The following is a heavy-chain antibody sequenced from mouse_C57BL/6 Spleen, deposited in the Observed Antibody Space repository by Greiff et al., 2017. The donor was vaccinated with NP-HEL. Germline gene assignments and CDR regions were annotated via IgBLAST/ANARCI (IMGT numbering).Heavy chain of an antibody. J-gene: IGHJ1*03. CDR3: AREEKAKRSYGSSYWYFDV. Sequence: SGPELVKPGDSVKISCKASGYSFTGYFMNWVMQSHGKSLEWIGRINPYNGDTFYNQKFKGKATLTVDKSSSTAHMELRSLTSEDSAVYYCAREEKAKRSYGSSYWYFDVWGTGTTVTVSS. D-gene: IGHD1-1*01. CDR2: INPYNGDT. V-gene: IGHV1-20*01. CDR1: GYSFTGYF.